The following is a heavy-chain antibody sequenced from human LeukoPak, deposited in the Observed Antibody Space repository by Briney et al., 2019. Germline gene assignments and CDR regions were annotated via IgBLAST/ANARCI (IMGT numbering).Heavy chain of an antibody. J-gene: IGHJ5*02. CDR2: IYTSGST. Sequence: SETLSLTCTVSGGSISSYYWSWIRQPPGKGLEWIGYIYTSGSTNYNPSLKSRVTISVDTSKNQFSLKLSSVTAADTAVYYCARADPQYYDLWSGYSFSGFDPWGQGTLVTVSS. CDR3: ARADPQYYDLWSGYSFSGFDP. CDR1: GGSISSYY. V-gene: IGHV4-4*09. D-gene: IGHD3-3*01.